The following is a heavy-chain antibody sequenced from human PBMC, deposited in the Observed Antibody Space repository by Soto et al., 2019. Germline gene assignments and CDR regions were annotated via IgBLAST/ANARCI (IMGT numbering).Heavy chain of an antibody. CDR1: GFTFDDYA. CDR2: ISGDGGST. CDR3: AKGTVVGATFDY. Sequence: LSLTCAASGFTFDDYAMHWVRQAPGKGLEWVSLISGDGGSTYYADSVKGRFTISRDNSKNSLYLQMNSLRTEDTALYYCAKGTVVGATFDYWGQGTLVTVSS. V-gene: IGHV3-43*02. J-gene: IGHJ4*02. D-gene: IGHD1-26*01.